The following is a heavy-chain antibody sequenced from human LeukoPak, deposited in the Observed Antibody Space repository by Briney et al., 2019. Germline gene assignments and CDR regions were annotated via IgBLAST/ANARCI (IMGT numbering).Heavy chain of an antibody. Sequence: SETLSLTCTVSGGSISSSSYYWGWIRQPPGKGLEWIGSIYYSGSTYYNPSLKSRVTISVDTSKNQFSLKLSSVTAADTAVYYCASIYYYDSSGSPSSRFFQHWGQGTPVTVSS. CDR2: IYYSGST. J-gene: IGHJ1*01. CDR1: GGSISSSSYY. V-gene: IGHV4-39*01. CDR3: ASIYYYDSSGSPSSRFFQH. D-gene: IGHD3-22*01.